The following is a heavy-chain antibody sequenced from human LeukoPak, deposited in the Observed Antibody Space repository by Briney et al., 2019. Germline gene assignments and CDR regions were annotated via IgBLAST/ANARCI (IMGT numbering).Heavy chain of an antibody. J-gene: IGHJ4*02. D-gene: IGHD6-19*01. CDR3: ARGPRMSVAGTALVDY. CDR1: GYTFTGYY. Sequence: GASVKVSCKASGYTFTGYYMHWVRQAPGQGLEWMGWINPNSGGTNYAQKFQGRVTMTRDTSISTAYMELSSLRSEDTAVYYCARGPRMSVAGTALVDYWGQGTLVTVSS. V-gene: IGHV1-2*02. CDR2: INPNSGGT.